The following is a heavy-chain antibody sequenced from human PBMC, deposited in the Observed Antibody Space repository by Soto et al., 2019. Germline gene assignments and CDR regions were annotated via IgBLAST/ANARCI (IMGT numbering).Heavy chain of an antibody. CDR1: GFTFNDYS. CDR3: VRAGLERATSKNWFDS. J-gene: IGHJ5*01. V-gene: IGHV3-21*01. Sequence: GGSLRLSCEASGFTFNDYSMDWVRQAPEKRLEWVSSISSSGTYIYYADSVKGRFAISRDNANNVMYLQMDTLRAEDTAVYYCVRAGLERATSKNWFDSWGQGTQVTVSS. CDR2: ISSSGTYI. D-gene: IGHD1-1*01.